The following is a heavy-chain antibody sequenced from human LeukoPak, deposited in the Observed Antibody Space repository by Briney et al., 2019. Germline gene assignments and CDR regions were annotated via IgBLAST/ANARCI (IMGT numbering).Heavy chain of an antibody. D-gene: IGHD3-10*01. CDR2: ISASGDRT. CDR3: AKNGEVLSWFDP. J-gene: IGHJ5*02. Sequence: PGGSLRLSCAASGFTFSSYAMSWVRQAPGRGLEWVSAISASGDRTYYADSVKGRFTISRDNSKNTLYLQMNSLRAEDTAVYSCAKNGEVLSWFDPWGQGTLVTASS. V-gene: IGHV3-23*01. CDR1: GFTFSSYA.